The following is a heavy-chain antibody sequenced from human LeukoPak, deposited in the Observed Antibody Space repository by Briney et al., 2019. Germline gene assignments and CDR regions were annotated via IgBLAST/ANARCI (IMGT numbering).Heavy chain of an antibody. CDR3: AKVYKRRGSGGGYFDL. J-gene: IGHJ2*01. Sequence: GRSLRLSCAASGFTFDDYAMHWVRQAPGKGLEWVSGISWNSGSIGYADSVKGRFTISRDNAKNSLYLQMNSLRAEDIALYYCAKVYKRRGSGGGYFDLWGRGTLVTVSS. V-gene: IGHV3-9*03. CDR2: ISWNSGSI. CDR1: GFTFDDYA. D-gene: IGHD6-19*01.